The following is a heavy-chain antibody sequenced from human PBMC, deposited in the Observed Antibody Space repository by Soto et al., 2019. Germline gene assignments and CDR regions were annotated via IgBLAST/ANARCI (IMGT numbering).Heavy chain of an antibody. Sequence: QLQLQESGPGLVKPSETLSLTCTVSGGSISSSSYYWGWIRQPPGKGVEWIGSIYYSGSTYYNPSLISRVTLSLDTSTNQFSLNLSSVTAADTAGYYCARHAGEDIRFDPWGQRTLVTVSS. J-gene: IGHJ5*02. V-gene: IGHV4-39*01. CDR3: ARHAGEDIRFDP. CDR2: IYYSGST. CDR1: GGSISSSSYY.